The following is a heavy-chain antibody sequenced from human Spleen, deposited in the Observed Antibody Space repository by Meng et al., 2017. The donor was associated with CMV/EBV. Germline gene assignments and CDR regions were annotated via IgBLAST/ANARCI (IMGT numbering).Heavy chain of an antibody. CDR1: GFAFSTYA. V-gene: IGHV3-21*01. CDR2: TSGATSDI. CDR3: TRSGSFFDY. Sequence: GGSLRLSCETSGFAFSTYAMSWVRQAPGKGLEWVASTSGATSDIYYTDSVKGRFTISRDNAKKSLFLHMDSLRVEDTAVYYCTRSGSFFDYWGQGALVTVSS. D-gene: IGHD6-25*01. J-gene: IGHJ4*02.